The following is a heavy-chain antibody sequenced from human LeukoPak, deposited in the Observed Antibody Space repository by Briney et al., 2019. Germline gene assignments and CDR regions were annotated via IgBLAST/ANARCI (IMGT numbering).Heavy chain of an antibody. CDR1: GFIFSNYA. Sequence: GGSLRLSCAASGFIFSNYAMHWVRQAPGKGLEWVSAISGRSDNTYYADSVKGRFTLFRDSSKNTLYLQMNSLRADDTAVYYCAKWGDYDVLTGYYVSDFWGQGTLVTVSS. V-gene: IGHV3-23*01. CDR3: AKWGDYDVLTGYYVSDF. CDR2: ISGRSDNT. J-gene: IGHJ4*02. D-gene: IGHD3-9*01.